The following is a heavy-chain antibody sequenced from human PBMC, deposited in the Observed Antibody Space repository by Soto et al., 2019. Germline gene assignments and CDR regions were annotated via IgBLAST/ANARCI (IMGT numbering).Heavy chain of an antibody. CDR3: ASNDILNGYYKAFDI. CDR1: GYTFTGYY. Sequence: GASVKVSCKASGYTFTGYYMHWVRQAPGQGLEWMGWINPNSGGTNYAQKFQGRVTMTRDTYISTAYMELSRLRSDDTAVYYCASNDILNGYYKAFDIWGQGTMLTVSS. D-gene: IGHD3-9*01. J-gene: IGHJ3*02. V-gene: IGHV1-2*02. CDR2: INPNSGGT.